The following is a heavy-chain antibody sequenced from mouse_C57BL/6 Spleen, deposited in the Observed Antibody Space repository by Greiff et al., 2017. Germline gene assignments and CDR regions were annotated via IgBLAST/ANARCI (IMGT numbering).Heavy chain of an antibody. CDR3: GGYGSSYDAMDY. J-gene: IGHJ4*01. CDR2: IYPRSGNT. Sequence: QVHVKQSGAELARPGASVKLSCKASGYTFTSYGISWVKQRTGQGLEWIGEIYPRSGNTYYNEKFKGKATLTADKSSSTAYMELRSLTSEDSAVYCCGGYGSSYDAMDYWGQGTSVTVSS. CDR1: GYTFTSYG. V-gene: IGHV1-81*01. D-gene: IGHD1-1*01.